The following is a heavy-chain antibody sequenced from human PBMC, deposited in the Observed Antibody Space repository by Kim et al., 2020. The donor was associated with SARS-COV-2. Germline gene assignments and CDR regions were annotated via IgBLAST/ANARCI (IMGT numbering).Heavy chain of an antibody. D-gene: IGHD3-3*02. CDR3: ARDLSLASGGMDV. CDR1: GGSISSYY. J-gene: IGHJ6*02. CDR2: IYYSGGT. Sequence: SETLSLTCTVSGGSISSYYWSWIRQPPGKGLEWIGYIYYSGGTNYNPSLKSRVTISVDTSKNQFSLKLSSVTAADTAVYYCARDLSLASGGMDVWGQGTTVTVSS. V-gene: IGHV4-59*01.